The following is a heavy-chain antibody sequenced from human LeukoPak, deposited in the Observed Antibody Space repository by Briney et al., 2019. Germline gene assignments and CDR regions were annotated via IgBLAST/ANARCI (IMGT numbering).Heavy chain of an antibody. Sequence: PGGSLRLSCTASGFTFRDYWMHWIRQAPGKGLEWVAFIRYDGSNKDYADSVKGRFTISRDYSKNTLYLQMNSLRAEDTAVYYCANAERRGDNWGQGTLVTVSS. CDR3: ANAERRGDN. D-gene: IGHD1-26*01. CDR2: IRYDGSNK. J-gene: IGHJ4*02. V-gene: IGHV3-30*02. CDR1: GFTFRDYW.